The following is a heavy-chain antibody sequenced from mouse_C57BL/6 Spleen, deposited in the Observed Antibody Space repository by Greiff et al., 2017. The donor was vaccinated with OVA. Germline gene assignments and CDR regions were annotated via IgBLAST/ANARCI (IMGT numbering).Heavy chain of an antibody. CDR3: AREYYGSSLSY. J-gene: IGHJ3*01. CDR2: IDPSDSET. D-gene: IGHD1-1*01. CDR1: GYTFTSYW. Sequence: QVQLQQSGAELVRPGSSVKLSCKASGYTFTSYWMHWVKQRPIQGLEWIGNIDPSDSETHYNQKFKDKATLTVDKSSSTAYMQLSSLTSEDSAVYYCAREYYGSSLSYWGQGTLVTVSA. V-gene: IGHV1-52*01.